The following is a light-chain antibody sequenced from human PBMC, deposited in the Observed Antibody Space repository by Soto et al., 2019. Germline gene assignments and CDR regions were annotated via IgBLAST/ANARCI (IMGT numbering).Light chain of an antibody. CDR3: CSSVGSNYV. V-gene: IGLV2-8*01. Sequence: QSVLTQPPSASGSPGQSVTISCTGTSSDVGGYNYVSWYQQYPGKAPKLMIYEVSKRPSGVPDRFSGSKPGNTASLTVSGLQAEDEADYYCCSSVGSNYVFGTGTKVTVL. CDR1: SSDVGGYNY. CDR2: EVS. J-gene: IGLJ1*01.